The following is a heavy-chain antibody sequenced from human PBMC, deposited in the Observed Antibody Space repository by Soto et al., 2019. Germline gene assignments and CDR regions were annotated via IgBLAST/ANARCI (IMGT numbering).Heavy chain of an antibody. CDR3: ARQSLADYFDY. CDR2: IYCSGST. Sequence: QLQLQESGPGLVKPSETLSLTCTVSGGSISSSSYYWGWIRQPPGKGLEWIGSIYCSGSTYYNPSLKSRVTISVDTSKNQFSLKLSSVTAADTAVYYCARQSLADYFDYWGQGTLVTVSS. V-gene: IGHV4-39*01. CDR1: GGSISSSSYY. J-gene: IGHJ4*02.